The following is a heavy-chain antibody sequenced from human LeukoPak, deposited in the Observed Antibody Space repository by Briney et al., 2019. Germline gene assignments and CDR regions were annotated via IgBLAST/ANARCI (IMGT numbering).Heavy chain of an antibody. CDR3: AKAVITFGGTVAKGFDC. V-gene: IGHV4-59*01. CDR1: GGSFSTYY. J-gene: IGHJ4*02. D-gene: IGHD3-16*01. Sequence: SETLSLTCTVSGGSFSTYYWSWIRQPPGKGLEWIGYIYYSRSTEYNPSLKSRVTMSLDTSKNQFSLNLSSVTAADAAVYYCAKAVITFGGTVAKGFDCWGQGTLVTVSS. CDR2: IYYSRST.